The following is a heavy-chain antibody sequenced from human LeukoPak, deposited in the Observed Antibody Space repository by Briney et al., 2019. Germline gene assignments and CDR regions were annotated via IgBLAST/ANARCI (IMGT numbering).Heavy chain of an antibody. Sequence: SETLSLTCTVSGGSISSYYWRWIRQPPGKGLEWIGYIYTSGSTNYNPSLKSRVTISVDASKNQFSLKLSSVTAADTAVYYCASRSYSGYAFDYWGQGTLVTVSS. D-gene: IGHD5-12*01. CDR3: ASRSYSGYAFDY. CDR1: GGSISSYY. J-gene: IGHJ4*02. CDR2: IYTSGST. V-gene: IGHV4-4*09.